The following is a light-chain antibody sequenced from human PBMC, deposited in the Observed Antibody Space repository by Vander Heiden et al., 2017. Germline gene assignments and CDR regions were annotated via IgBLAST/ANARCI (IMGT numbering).Light chain of an antibody. V-gene: IGLV3-21*04. Sequence: SYVLTQPPSVSVAPGKTATITCGGNDIGSKSVHWYHKRPGQAPVLVIYYDTDRPSGIPERFSGSNSGNTATLTISRVEVGDEADYYCQVWVGSSEHWVFGGGTKPTVL. CDR2: YDT. CDR1: DIGSKS. CDR3: QVWVGSSEHWV. J-gene: IGLJ3*02.